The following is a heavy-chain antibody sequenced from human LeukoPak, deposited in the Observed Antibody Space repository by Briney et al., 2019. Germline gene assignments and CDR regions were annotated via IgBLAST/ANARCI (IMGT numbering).Heavy chain of an antibody. Sequence: PGGSLRLSCAASGFTFSRYSMNWVRQAPGKGLEWVSYISGSTSTINYADSVRGRLTISRDNAKNSLYLQMNSLRAEDTAVYYCARGPGSSGWYFFLDYWGQGTLVTVSS. V-gene: IGHV3-48*01. D-gene: IGHD6-19*01. CDR2: ISGSTSTI. J-gene: IGHJ4*02. CDR3: ARGPGSSGWYFFLDY. CDR1: GFTFSRYS.